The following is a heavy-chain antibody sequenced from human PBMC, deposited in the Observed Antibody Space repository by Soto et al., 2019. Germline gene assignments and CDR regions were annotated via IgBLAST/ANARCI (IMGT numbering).Heavy chain of an antibody. CDR2: INPNSGGT. Sequence: GASVKVSCKASGYTFTGYYMHWVRQAPGQGLEWMGWINPNSGGTNYAQKFQGWVTMTRDTSISTAYMELSRLRSDDTAVYYCARGVGDIAAPQEFSPYYYGMDVWGQGTTVTVSS. CDR3: ARGVGDIAAPQEFSPYYYGMDV. CDR1: GYTFTGYY. D-gene: IGHD6-6*01. V-gene: IGHV1-2*04. J-gene: IGHJ6*02.